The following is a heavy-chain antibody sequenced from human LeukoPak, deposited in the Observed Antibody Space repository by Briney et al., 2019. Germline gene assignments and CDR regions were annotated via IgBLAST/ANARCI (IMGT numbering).Heavy chain of an antibody. J-gene: IGHJ4*02. D-gene: IGHD1-26*01. Sequence: GGSLRLSCAASGFTFSSYAMSWVRQAPGKGLEWVSAISGSGGSTYYADSVKGRFTISRDNSKNTLYLQMNSLRAEDTAVYYCPKDIASSPPVGPFDYWGQGTLVTVSS. CDR3: PKDIASSPPVGPFDY. CDR1: GFTFSSYA. V-gene: IGHV3-23*01. CDR2: ISGSGGST.